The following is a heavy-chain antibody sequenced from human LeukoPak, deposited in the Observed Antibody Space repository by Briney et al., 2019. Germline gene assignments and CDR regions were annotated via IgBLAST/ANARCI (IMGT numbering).Heavy chain of an antibody. V-gene: IGHV3-7*03. CDR1: GFTFGKYW. D-gene: IGHD3-3*01. Sequence: GGSLRLSCVASGFTFGKYWMSWVRQAPGKGLEWVANIKLDGSEKNYVDSVKGRFTISRDNAKNSLYLQMNSLRAEDTAVFYCARDQYDTWSRRGNFDSWGQGTLVIVSS. CDR3: ARDQYDTWSRRGNFDS. CDR2: IKLDGSEK. J-gene: IGHJ4*02.